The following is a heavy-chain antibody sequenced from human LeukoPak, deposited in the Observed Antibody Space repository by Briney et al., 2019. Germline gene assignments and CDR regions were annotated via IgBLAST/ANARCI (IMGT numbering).Heavy chain of an antibody. Sequence: GGSLRLSYTASGFTLGSHDMHWVRHIPGQGLEWVAAVSSGFHAFFADSVQGRFTVSREDARNSLYLQMNSLRAGDTAVYYCVREARGYHYTYFDYWGQGTLVTVSS. D-gene: IGHD5-18*01. CDR2: VSSGFHA. CDR1: GFTLGSHD. J-gene: IGHJ4*02. V-gene: IGHV3-13*01. CDR3: VREARGYHYTYFDY.